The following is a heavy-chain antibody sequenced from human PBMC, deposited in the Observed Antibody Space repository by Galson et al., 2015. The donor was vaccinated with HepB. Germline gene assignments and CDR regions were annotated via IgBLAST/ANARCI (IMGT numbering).Heavy chain of an antibody. Sequence: SVKVSCKASGYTLTGYYMHWVRQAPGQGLEWMGWINPNSGGTNYAQKFQGRVTMTRDTSISTAYMELSRLRSDDTAVYYCARVETYYDFWSGYYGYFDYWGQGTLVTVSS. V-gene: IGHV1-2*02. CDR1: GYTLTGYY. D-gene: IGHD3-3*01. CDR3: ARVETYYDFWSGYYGYFDY. CDR2: INPNSGGT. J-gene: IGHJ4*02.